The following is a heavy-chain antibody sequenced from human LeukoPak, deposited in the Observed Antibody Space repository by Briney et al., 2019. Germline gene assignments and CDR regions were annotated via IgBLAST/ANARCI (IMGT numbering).Heavy chain of an antibody. D-gene: IGHD6-13*01. Sequence: ASVKVSCKASGYTLTSYYMHWVRQAPGQGLEWMGIINPSGGSTSCAQKFQGRVTMTRDTSTNTVYMELSSLRSEDTAVYYCAILAYSSSWDYWGQGTLVTVSS. CDR3: AILAYSSSWDY. CDR1: GYTLTSYY. V-gene: IGHV1-46*01. J-gene: IGHJ4*02. CDR2: INPSGGST.